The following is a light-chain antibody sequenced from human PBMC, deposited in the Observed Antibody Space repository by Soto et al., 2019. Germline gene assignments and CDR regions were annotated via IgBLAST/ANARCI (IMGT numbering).Light chain of an antibody. V-gene: IGKV3-11*01. CDR1: QSVSSY. CDR3: QQRSNWPIT. J-gene: IGKJ5*01. Sequence: EIVLTQSPATLSLSPGGRATLSCRASQSVSSYLAWYQQKPGQAPRLLIYDASNRATGIPARFSGSGSGTDFTLTISSLEPEDFAVYYCQQRSNWPITFGQGTRL. CDR2: DAS.